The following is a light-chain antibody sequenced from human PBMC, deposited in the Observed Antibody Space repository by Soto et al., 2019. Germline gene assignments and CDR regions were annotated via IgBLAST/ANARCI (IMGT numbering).Light chain of an antibody. CDR2: DAS. CDR3: QQYDDVPIT. V-gene: IGKV1-33*01. CDR1: QDIDNF. J-gene: IGKJ5*01. Sequence: DIQMTQSPSSLSASVGDRVSITCQASQDIDNFLNWYQQKPGKAPKLLIYDASNLETGVPSRFSGSGFATDFTFTISSLQPEDFATYYCQQYDDVPITFGQGTRLEIK.